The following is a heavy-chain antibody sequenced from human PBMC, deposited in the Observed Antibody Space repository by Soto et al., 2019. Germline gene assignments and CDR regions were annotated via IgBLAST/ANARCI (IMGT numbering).Heavy chain of an antibody. CDR2: IIHSDGDDIT. CDR1: GFTFKTFP. J-gene: IGHJ4*02. V-gene: IGHV3-23*01. D-gene: IGHD3-16*01. Sequence: EVQLLESGGGLMQPGGSLRLSCVASGFTFKTFPMSWVRQTPEKGLDWVSSIIHSDGDDITYYADSVKGRFTISRDSSKNTRYLQMSSLRADDTAIYFCLKGEWGDYWGQGALVTVSS. CDR3: LKGEWGDY.